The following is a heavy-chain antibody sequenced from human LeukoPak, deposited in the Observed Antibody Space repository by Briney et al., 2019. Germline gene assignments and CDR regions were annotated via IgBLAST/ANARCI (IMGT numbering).Heavy chain of an antibody. CDR2: IYYSGST. CDR1: GGSISSYY. CDR3: ARGAQLLYYYYYMDV. Sequence: SSETLSLTCTVSGGSISSYYWSWIRQPPGKGLEWIGYIYYSGSTNYNPSLKSRGTISVDTSKNQFSLKLSSVTAADTAVYYCARGAQLLYYYYYMDVWGKGTTVTVSS. D-gene: IGHD2-2*01. J-gene: IGHJ6*03. V-gene: IGHV4-59*01.